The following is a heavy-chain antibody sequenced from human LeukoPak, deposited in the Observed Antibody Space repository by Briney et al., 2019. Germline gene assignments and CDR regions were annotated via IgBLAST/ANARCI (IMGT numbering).Heavy chain of an antibody. CDR3: AGDKGYGFDY. Sequence: GGSLRLSCAASGFTFSDYYMNWIRQAPGKGLEWVSYIDTSGSTIYYADSVKGRFTISRDNAKNSLYLQMNSLRAEDTAVYYCAGDKGYGFDYWGQGTLLSVSS. V-gene: IGHV3-11*01. CDR2: IDTSGSTI. J-gene: IGHJ4*02. D-gene: IGHD6-13*01. CDR1: GFTFSDYY.